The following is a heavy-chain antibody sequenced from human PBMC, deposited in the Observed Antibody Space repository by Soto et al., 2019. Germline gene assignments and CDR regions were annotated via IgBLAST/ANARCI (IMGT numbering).Heavy chain of an antibody. V-gene: IGHV1-58*01. J-gene: IGHJ6*02. CDR3: AAECLYNWNYGPRCYFGMDV. CDR2: IVVGSGNT. Sequence: GASVKVSCKASGFTFTSSAVQWVRQARGQRLEWIGWIVVGSGNTNYAQKFQERVTITRDMSTSTAYMELSSLRSEDTAVYYCAAECLYNWNYGPRCYFGMDVSGQGTTVPVSS. CDR1: GFTFTSSA. D-gene: IGHD1-7*01.